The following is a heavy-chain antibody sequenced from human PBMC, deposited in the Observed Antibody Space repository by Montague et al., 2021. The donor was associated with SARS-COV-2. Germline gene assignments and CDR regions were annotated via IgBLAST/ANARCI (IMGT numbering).Heavy chain of an antibody. V-gene: IGHV4-59*02. Sequence: SETLSLTCTVSSGSVYGHYLAWIRQPPGKGLECIAYIFYTGATYYNPSLESRVSISVDTSKNQVALKVKSVTAADSAFYYCATLGALAGNSSDFWSPGTFVIVSS. CDR3: ATLGALAGNSSDF. CDR1: SGSVYGHY. CDR2: IFYTGAT. D-gene: IGHD6-19*01. J-gene: IGHJ3*01.